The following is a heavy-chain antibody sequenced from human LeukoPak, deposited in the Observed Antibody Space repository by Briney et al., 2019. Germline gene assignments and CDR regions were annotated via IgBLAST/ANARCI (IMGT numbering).Heavy chain of an antibody. CDR2: ISSSSSYI. D-gene: IGHD5-12*01. CDR1: GFTFSSYS. Sequence: GGSLRLSCAASGFTFSSYSMNWVRQAPGKGLEWVSSISSSSSYIYYADSVKGRFTISRDNTKKLLYLHMNSLRAEDTAVYYCARDLRGYDSYYYFMDVWGKGTTVSVSS. J-gene: IGHJ6*03. V-gene: IGHV3-21*01. CDR3: ARDLRGYDSYYYFMDV.